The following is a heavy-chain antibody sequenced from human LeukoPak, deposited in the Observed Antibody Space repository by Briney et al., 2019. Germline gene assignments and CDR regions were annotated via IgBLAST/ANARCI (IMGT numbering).Heavy chain of an antibody. CDR3: ARETLYYYDSSGYPHFDY. V-gene: IGHV3-30-3*01. J-gene: IGHJ4*02. CDR2: ISYDGSNK. CDR1: GFTFSSYA. D-gene: IGHD3-22*01. Sequence: GGSLRLSCAASGFTFSSYAMHWVGQAPGKGLEWVAVISYDGSNKYYADSVKGRFTISRDNSKNTLYLQMNSLRAEDTAVYYCARETLYYYDSSGYPHFDYWGQGTLVTVSS.